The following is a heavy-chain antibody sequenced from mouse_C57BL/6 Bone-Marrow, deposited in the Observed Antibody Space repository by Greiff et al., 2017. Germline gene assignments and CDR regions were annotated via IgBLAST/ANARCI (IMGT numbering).Heavy chain of an antibody. D-gene: IGHD5-1*01. J-gene: IGHJ2*01. Sequence: VQLQESGAELARPGASVKLSCKASGYTFTSYGISWVKQITGQGLEWIGEIYPRSGNTYYNAKFKGKATLTADKSSSTAYMELRSLTSEDSAVYFCARGGYLYYLDDGGKGTTLTVSS. CDR1: GYTFTSYG. V-gene: IGHV1-81*01. CDR2: IYPRSGNT. CDR3: ARGGYLYYLDD.